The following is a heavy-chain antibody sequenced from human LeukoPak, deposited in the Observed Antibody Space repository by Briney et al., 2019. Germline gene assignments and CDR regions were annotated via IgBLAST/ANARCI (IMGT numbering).Heavy chain of an antibody. CDR1: GYSFTSYS. Sequence: GESLKISCKGSGYSFTSYSIGWVRQMPGKGLEWMGIIYPGDSDTRYSPSFQGQVTISADKSISTAYLQWSSLKASDTAMYYCARHTFAGYSSGWENWFDPWGQGTLVTVSS. D-gene: IGHD6-19*01. J-gene: IGHJ5*02. CDR2: IYPGDSDT. CDR3: ARHTFAGYSSGWENWFDP. V-gene: IGHV5-51*01.